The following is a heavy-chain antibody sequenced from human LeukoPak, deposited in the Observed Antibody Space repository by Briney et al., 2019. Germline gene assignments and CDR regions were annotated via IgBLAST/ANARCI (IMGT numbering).Heavy chain of an antibody. Sequence: PGGSLRLSRAASGFTVSSNYMSWVPQAPGKGLEWVSSISSSSTIYYADSVKGRFTISRDNAKNSLYLQMNSLRAEDTAVYYCARDTGSKTPGAMMGATGDAFDIWGQGTMVTVSS. CDR3: ARDTGSKTPGAMMGATGDAFDI. D-gene: IGHD1-26*01. CDR2: ISSSSTI. J-gene: IGHJ3*02. CDR1: GFTVSSNY. V-gene: IGHV3-69-1*02.